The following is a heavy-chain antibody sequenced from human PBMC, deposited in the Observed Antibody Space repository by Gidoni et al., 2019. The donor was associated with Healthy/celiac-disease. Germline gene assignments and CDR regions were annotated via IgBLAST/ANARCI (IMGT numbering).Heavy chain of an antibody. CDR2: ILTIFGTE. Sequence: QVQLVQSGADVKKPGSSVKVSCKSSGATFSSYAIRWVRQAPGQGLEWMGGILTIFGTENYAQKFQGRGTITADESTSTAYMELSSLRSEDTAVYYCARMVGDNYWGQGTLVTVSS. CDR3: ARMVGDNY. CDR1: GATFSSYA. V-gene: IGHV1-69*01. D-gene: IGHD2-15*01. J-gene: IGHJ4*02.